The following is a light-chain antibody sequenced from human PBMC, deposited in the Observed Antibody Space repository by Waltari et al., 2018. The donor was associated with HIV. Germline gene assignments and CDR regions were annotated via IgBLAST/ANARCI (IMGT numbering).Light chain of an antibody. CDR3: SLYMRDGICV. J-gene: IGLJ3*02. CDR2: STN. Sequence: QTVVTQEPSFSVSPGGTVTLTCGLSSGSVSASYCPSWYQQTPGQAPRPLIYSTNPRSSGVPVLFSGSILRSKAALTITGAQADDESIYYCSLYMRDGICVFGGGTKLTVL. CDR1: SGSVSASYC. V-gene: IGLV8-61*01.